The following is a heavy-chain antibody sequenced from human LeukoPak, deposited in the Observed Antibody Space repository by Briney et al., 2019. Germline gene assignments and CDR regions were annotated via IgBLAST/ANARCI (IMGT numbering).Heavy chain of an antibody. CDR3: ATGIAAAGTWYFDY. CDR1: GGSISSSSHY. Sequence: PSETLSLTCTVSGGSISSSSHYWGWIRQPPGKGLEWIGSIYYSGSTYYNPSLKSRVTISVDTSKNQFSLKLSSVTAADTAVYYCATGIAAAGTWYFDYWGQGTLVTVSS. D-gene: IGHD6-13*01. V-gene: IGHV4-39*07. J-gene: IGHJ4*02. CDR2: IYYSGST.